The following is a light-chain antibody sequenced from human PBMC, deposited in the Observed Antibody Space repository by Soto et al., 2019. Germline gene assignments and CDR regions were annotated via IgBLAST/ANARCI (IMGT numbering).Light chain of an antibody. J-gene: IGKJ5*01. CDR1: QDIGNY. CDR3: QQYAILPIT. V-gene: IGKV1-33*01. CDR2: DAS. Sequence: DIQMTQSPSSLSASVGDRVTITCQASQDIGNYLSWYQQRPGTAPKLLIYDASNLGTGVPSRFSGGGSGTDFTFSISSLHPEDIGTYYCQQYAILPITFGQGTRLEIK.